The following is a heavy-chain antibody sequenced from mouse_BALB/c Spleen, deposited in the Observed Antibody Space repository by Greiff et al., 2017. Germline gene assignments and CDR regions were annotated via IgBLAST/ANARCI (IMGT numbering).Heavy chain of an antibody. Sequence: DVKLQESGPGLVKPSQSLSLTCSVTGYSITSGYYWNWIRQFPGNKLEWMGYISYDGSNNYNPSLKNRISITRDTSKNQFFLKLNSVTTEDTATYYCAREGSGYYSYAMDYWGQGTSVTVSS. CDR2: ISYDGSN. V-gene: IGHV3-6*02. J-gene: IGHJ4*01. CDR3: AREGSGYYSYAMDY. CDR1: GYSITSGYY. D-gene: IGHD2-3*01.